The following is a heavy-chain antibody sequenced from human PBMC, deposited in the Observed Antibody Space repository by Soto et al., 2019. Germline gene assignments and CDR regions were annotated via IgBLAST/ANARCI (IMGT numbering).Heavy chain of an antibody. Sequence: SETLSLTCAVFGGSFSGYYWSWIRQPPGKGLEWIGEINHSGSTNYNPSLKSRVTISVDTSKNQFSLKLSSVTAADTAVYYCARGRPYYDFWSGYTTYNWFDPWGQGTLVTAPQ. J-gene: IGHJ5*02. CDR1: GGSFSGYY. V-gene: IGHV4-34*01. CDR2: INHSGST. D-gene: IGHD3-3*01. CDR3: ARGRPYYDFWSGYTTYNWFDP.